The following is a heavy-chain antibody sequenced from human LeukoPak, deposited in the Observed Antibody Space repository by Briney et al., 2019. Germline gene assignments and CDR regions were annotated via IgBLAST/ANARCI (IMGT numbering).Heavy chain of an antibody. CDR2: IWYDESKK. CDR3: ARGVIAVAGGGDAFDI. CDR1: GFTFSSHG. J-gene: IGHJ3*02. V-gene: IGHV3-33*01. D-gene: IGHD6-19*01. Sequence: GGSLRLSCVASGFTFSSHGMHWVRQAPGKGLEWVAFIWYDESKKFYADSVKGRFTVSRDNPKETLHLQMNGLRAEDTAVYYCARGVIAVAGGGDAFDIWGQGTMVTVSS.